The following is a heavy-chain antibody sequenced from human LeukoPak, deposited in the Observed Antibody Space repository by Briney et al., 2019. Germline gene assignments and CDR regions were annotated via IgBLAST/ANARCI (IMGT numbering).Heavy chain of an antibody. Sequence: GGSLRLSCVASGFTFSTYAMTWVRQAPGKGLEWISSISVDGGGTYYEYSVKGRFIISRDNSKNTLFLQLNSLRAEDTAVYYCAKDLGVEGAGIFDYWRGGTLVSVSS. CDR2: ISVDGGGT. CDR1: GFTFSTYA. D-gene: IGHD2-8*01. CDR3: AKDLGVEGAGIFDY. J-gene: IGHJ4*02. V-gene: IGHV3-23*01.